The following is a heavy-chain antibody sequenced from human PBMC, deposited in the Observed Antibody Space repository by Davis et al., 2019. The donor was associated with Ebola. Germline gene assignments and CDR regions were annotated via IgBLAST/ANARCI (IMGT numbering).Heavy chain of an antibody. J-gene: IGHJ6*02. D-gene: IGHD2-2*01. Sequence: PGGSLRLSCAASGFTFNSYWMSWVRQAPGKGLQWVAYIKEDGSENYYVDSVKGRFTISRDNAKNSLYLQMNSLRAEDTAVYYCARVSVPAALVPIDYYAMDVWGQGTTVTVSS. CDR2: IKEDGSEN. V-gene: IGHV3-7*03. CDR1: GFTFNSYW. CDR3: ARVSVPAALVPIDYYAMDV.